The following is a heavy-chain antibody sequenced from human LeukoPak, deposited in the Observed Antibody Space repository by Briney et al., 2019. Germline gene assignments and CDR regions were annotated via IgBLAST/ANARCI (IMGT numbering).Heavy chain of an antibody. J-gene: IGHJ4*02. CDR2: IKKDGSEK. V-gene: IGHV3-7*03. CDR3: AKYATRETFFGDY. D-gene: IGHD2-8*01. Sequence: GGSLRLSCAASGFTFSSYWMSWVRQAPGKGLEWVANIKKDGSEKYYVDSVKGRFTISRDNAKTSLYLQMNSLRAEDTAVYYCAKYATRETFFGDYWGQGTLIAVSS. CDR1: GFTFSSYW.